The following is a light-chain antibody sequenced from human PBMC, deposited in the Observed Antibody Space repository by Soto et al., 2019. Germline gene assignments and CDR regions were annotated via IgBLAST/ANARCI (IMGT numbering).Light chain of an antibody. V-gene: IGLV2-11*01. CDR1: SSDVGNFNY. Sequence: QSVLTQPRSVSGSPGQSVSISCTGTSSDVGNFNYVSWYQQHPGKAPKLIIYDVSKRPSGVPDRFSGSKSGNTASLIISGLQAEDEADYYCCSYAGSYTFVFGGGTKLTV. J-gene: IGLJ3*02. CDR2: DVS. CDR3: CSYAGSYTFV.